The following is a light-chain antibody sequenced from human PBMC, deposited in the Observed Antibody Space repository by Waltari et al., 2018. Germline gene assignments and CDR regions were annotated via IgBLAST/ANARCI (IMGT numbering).Light chain of an antibody. CDR2: VAS. V-gene: IGKV3-20*01. CDR1: QSVASNS. Sequence: EIVLTQSPGTLSLSPGDRATLSCRASQSVASNSLAWYKQKPGQPPRLLIYVASSRATGIPDRFSGSGSGTDFTLTISRLEPEDFAVYYCQRYVTSPEYTFGPGTKLEIK. CDR3: QRYVTSPEYT. J-gene: IGKJ2*01.